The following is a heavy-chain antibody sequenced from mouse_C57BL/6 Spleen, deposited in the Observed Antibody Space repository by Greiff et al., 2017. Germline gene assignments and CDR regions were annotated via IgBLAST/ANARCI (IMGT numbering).Heavy chain of an antibody. CDR2: INYDGSST. V-gene: IGHV5-16*01. D-gene: IGHD3-2*02. CDR1: GFTFSDYY. Sequence: EVMLVESEGGLVQPGSSMKLSCTASGFTFSDYYMAWVRQVPEKGLEWVANINYDGSSTYYLDSLKSRFIISRDNAKNILYLQMSSLTSEDTATYYCAREGDSGLSDWGQGTLVTVSA. CDR3: AREGDSGLSD. J-gene: IGHJ3*01.